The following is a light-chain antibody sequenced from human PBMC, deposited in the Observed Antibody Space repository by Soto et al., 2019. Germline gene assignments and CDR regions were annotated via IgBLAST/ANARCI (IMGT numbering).Light chain of an antibody. CDR3: SSYAGSNNFEV. V-gene: IGLV2-8*01. CDR1: SSDVGGYNY. J-gene: IGLJ1*01. CDR2: EVS. Sequence: QSVLNQPPSASGSPGQSVTISCTGTSSDVGGYNYVSWYQQHPGKAPKLMIYEVSKRPSGVPDRFSGSKSGNTASLTVSGLQAEDEADYYCSSYAGSNNFEVFGTGTKVTAL.